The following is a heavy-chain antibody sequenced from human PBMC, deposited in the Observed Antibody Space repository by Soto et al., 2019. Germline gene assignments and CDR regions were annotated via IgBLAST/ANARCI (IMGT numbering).Heavy chain of an antibody. CDR2: IGTAGDT. Sequence: PGGSLRLSCAASGFTFSSYDMHWVRQATGKGLEWVSAIGTAGDTYYPGSVKGRFTISRENAKNSLYLQMNSLRAGDTAVYYCAREAQSCSGGSCYWYYYGMDVWGQGTTVTVSS. D-gene: IGHD2-15*01. CDR1: GFTFSSYD. CDR3: AREAQSCSGGSCYWYYYGMDV. V-gene: IGHV3-13*04. J-gene: IGHJ6*02.